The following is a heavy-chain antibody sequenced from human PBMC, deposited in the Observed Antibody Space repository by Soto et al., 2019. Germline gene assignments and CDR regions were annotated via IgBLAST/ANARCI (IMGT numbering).Heavy chain of an antibody. CDR1: GGSISSYY. D-gene: IGHD6-13*01. J-gene: IGHJ4*02. Sequence: SETLSLTCTVSGGSISSYYWSWIRQPPGKGLEWIGYIYYSGSTNYNPSLKSRVTISVDTSKNQFSLKLSSVTAADTAVYYCARVGYSSSWYYFDYWGQGTLVTVSS. CDR3: ARVGYSSSWYYFDY. CDR2: IYYSGST. V-gene: IGHV4-59*01.